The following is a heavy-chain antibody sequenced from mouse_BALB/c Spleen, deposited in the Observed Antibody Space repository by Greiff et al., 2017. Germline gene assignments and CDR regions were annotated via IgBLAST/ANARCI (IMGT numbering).Heavy chain of an antibody. J-gene: IGHJ4*01. V-gene: IGHV2-2*02. CDR1: GFSLTSYG. Sequence: VQLQESGPGLVQPSQSLSITCTVSGFSLTSYGVHWVRQSPGKGLEWLGVIWSGGSTDYNAAFISRLSISKDNSKSQVFFKMNSLQANDTAIYYCARKGLRRRGYAMDYWGQGTSVTVSS. CDR2: IWSGGST. CDR3: ARKGLRRRGYAMDY. D-gene: IGHD2-4*01.